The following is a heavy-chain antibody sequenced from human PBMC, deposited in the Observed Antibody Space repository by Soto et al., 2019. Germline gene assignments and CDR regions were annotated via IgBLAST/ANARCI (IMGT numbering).Heavy chain of an antibody. J-gene: IGHJ5*02. D-gene: IGHD4-17*01. CDR1: GGSTSSGGYY. V-gene: IGHV4-31*03. Sequence: SETLSLTCTVSGGSTSSGGYYWSWIRQHPGKGLEWIGYTFYSGATYYNPSLKSRTIISVDTSKNQFSLTLTSLTAADTAVYYCARVQPYDYGANTGWLDPWGQGTLVTVSS. CDR2: TFYSGAT. CDR3: ARVQPYDYGANTGWLDP.